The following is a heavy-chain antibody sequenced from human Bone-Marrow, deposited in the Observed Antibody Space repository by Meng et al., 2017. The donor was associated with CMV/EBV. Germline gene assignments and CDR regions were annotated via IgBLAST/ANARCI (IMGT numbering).Heavy chain of an antibody. CDR1: GGSISSSNW. V-gene: IGHV4-4*02. D-gene: IGHD4-11*01. CDR2: IYHSGST. CDR3: ARADSNYHNWFDP. J-gene: IGHJ5*02. Sequence: SCAVSGGSISSSNWWSWVRQPPGKGLEWIGEIYHSGSTNYNPSLKSRVTISVDKSKNQFSLKLSSVTAADTAVYYCARADSNYHNWFDPWGQGTLVTVSS.